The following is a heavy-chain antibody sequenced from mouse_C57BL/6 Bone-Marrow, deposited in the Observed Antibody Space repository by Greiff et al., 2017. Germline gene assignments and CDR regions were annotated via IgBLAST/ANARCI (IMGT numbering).Heavy chain of an antibody. Sequence: QVQLQQSGAELVRPGASVKLSCKASGYTFTDYYINWVKQRPGQGLEWIARIYPGSGNTYYNEKFKGKATLTAEKSSSTAYMQLSSLTSEDSAVYFCAVIYYDFLFAYWGQGTLVTVSA. CDR3: AVIYYDFLFAY. CDR2: IYPGSGNT. V-gene: IGHV1-76*01. CDR1: GYTFTDYY. J-gene: IGHJ3*01. D-gene: IGHD2-4*01.